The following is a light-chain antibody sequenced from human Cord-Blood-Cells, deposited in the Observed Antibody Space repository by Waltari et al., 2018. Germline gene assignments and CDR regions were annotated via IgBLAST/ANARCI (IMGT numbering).Light chain of an antibody. CDR1: SSHIGSNT. CDR3: AAWDDSLNGYV. CDR2: SNN. Sequence: QSVLTQPPSASGTPGQRVTISCSGSSSHIGSNTVNWYQQLPGTAPKPLIYSNNQRPSGVPDRFSGSKSGTSASLAISGLQSEDEADYYCAAWDDSLNGYVFGTGTKVTVL. J-gene: IGLJ1*01. V-gene: IGLV1-44*01.